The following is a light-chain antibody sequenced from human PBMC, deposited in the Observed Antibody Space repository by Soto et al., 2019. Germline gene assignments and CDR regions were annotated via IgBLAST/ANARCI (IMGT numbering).Light chain of an antibody. CDR3: SSYTSSSTPFVV. V-gene: IGLV2-14*01. Sequence: QSALTQPASVSGSPGQSITISCTGTSSDVGGYNYVSWYQQHPSKAPKLMIYDVSNRPSGVSNRFSGSKSGNTASLTISGLQAEDEADYYCSSYTSSSTPFVVFGGGTQLTVL. CDR2: DVS. CDR1: SSDVGGYNY. J-gene: IGLJ2*01.